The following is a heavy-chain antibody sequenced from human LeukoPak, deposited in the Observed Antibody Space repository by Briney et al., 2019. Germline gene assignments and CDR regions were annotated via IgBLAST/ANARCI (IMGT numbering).Heavy chain of an antibody. CDR2: FDPENDEK. J-gene: IGHJ4*02. CDR1: GYVLAELS. Sequence: ASVKVSCKVSGYVLAELSIHWVRQAPGKGLEWMGGFDPENDEKMYAQKFQGRVTMTEDTSLDTAYMELSSLRSEDTAVYYCATEISSGYYSHWGLGTLVTVSS. V-gene: IGHV1-24*01. D-gene: IGHD3-22*01. CDR3: ATEISSGYYSH.